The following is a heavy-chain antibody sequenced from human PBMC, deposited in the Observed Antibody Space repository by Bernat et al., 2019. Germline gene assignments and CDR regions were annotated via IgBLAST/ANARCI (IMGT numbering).Heavy chain of an antibody. CDR2: ISSDKNNK. J-gene: IGHJ6*03. CDR1: GFTFNTYA. CDR3: ARAPSAYYMDV. Sequence: QVQLVESGGGVVQPGRSLRLSCAASGFTFNTYAMHWVRQAPGKGLEWVAVISSDKNNKYYADSVKGRFTISRDNSKNTLYLQMNSLRAEDTAVYYCARAPSAYYMDVWGKGTTVTVSS. V-gene: IGHV3-30-3*01.